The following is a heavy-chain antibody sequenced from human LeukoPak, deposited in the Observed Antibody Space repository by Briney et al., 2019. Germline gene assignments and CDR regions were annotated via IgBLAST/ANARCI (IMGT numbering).Heavy chain of an antibody. CDR3: TRGSGYYGSGSLYYYGMDV. V-gene: IGHV6-1*01. CDR2: TYYRSKWYN. Sequence: SQTLSLTCAISGDSVSSNSAAWNWIRQSPSRGLEWLGRTYYRSKWYNDYAVSVKSGITINPDTSKNQFSLQLNSVTPEDTAVYYCTRGSGYYGSGSLYYYGMDVWGQGTTVTVSS. D-gene: IGHD3-10*01. J-gene: IGHJ6*02. CDR1: GDSVSSNSAA.